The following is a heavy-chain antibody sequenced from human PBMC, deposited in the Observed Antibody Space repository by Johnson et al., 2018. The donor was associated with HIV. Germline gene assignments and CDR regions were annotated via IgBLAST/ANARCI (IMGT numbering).Heavy chain of an antibody. Sequence: EQLVESGGGLVQPGGSLRLSCAASGFTFSSYWMSWVRQAPGKGLEWVANIKQDGSEKYYVDSVKGRFNISRDNAKNKLYLQMNTLRAEDTAVYYCARGGVVHDGFDIRGLGTMVTVSS. J-gene: IGHJ3*02. D-gene: IGHD2-8*01. CDR2: IKQDGSEK. CDR3: ARGGVVHDGFDI. CDR1: GFTFSSYW. V-gene: IGHV3-7*01.